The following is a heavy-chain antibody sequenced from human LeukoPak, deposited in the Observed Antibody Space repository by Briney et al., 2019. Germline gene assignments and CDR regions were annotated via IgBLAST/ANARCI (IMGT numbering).Heavy chain of an antibody. V-gene: IGHV4-59*01. Sequence: SETLSLTCTVSGGSISSYYWSWIRQPPGKGLEWIGNIYYSGSTNYNPSLKSRVTISVDTSKNQFSLKLSSVTAADTAVYYCAGRPPPYYDFWSGSFLIWGQGTTVTVSS. D-gene: IGHD3-3*01. J-gene: IGHJ6*02. CDR1: GGSISSYY. CDR3: AGRPPPYYDFWSGSFLI. CDR2: IYYSGST.